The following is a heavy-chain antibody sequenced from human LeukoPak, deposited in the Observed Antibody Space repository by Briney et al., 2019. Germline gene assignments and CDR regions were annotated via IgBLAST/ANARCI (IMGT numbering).Heavy chain of an antibody. CDR1: GGSISSYH. CDR2: IYSSGST. J-gene: IGHJ4*02. CDR3: ARGSGITFVQGVEPTYYFDY. D-gene: IGHD3-10*01. V-gene: IGHV4-4*07. Sequence: KPSETLSLTCTVSGGSISSYHWSWIRQPAGKGLEWIGRIYSSGSTNYNPSLKSRITMSVDTSKNHFSLKLNSVTAADTAVYYCARGSGITFVQGVEPTYYFDYWGQGTLVTVSS.